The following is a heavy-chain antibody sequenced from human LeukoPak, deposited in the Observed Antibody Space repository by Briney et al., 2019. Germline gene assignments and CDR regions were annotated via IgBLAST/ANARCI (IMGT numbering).Heavy chain of an antibody. CDR1: GFTFSSHS. Sequence: GGSLRFSCASPGFTFSSHSMNWLRQAPAQGLQWVSYISSASTSIYYADSVKDCFTISRDNAKTSLYLQMNSLRAEDTAVYYCARGSGYCGGDCYRAFDMWGQGTMVTVSS. CDR3: ARGSGYCGGDCYRAFDM. D-gene: IGHD2-21*01. V-gene: IGHV3-48*01. J-gene: IGHJ3*02. CDR2: ISSASTSI.